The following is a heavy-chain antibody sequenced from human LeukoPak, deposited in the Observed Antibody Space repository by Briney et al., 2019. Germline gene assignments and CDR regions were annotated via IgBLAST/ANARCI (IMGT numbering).Heavy chain of an antibody. V-gene: IGHV1-69*06. Sequence: ASVKVSCKASGGTFSSYAISWVRQAPGQGLEWMGGIVPIFGTANYAQKFQGRVTITADKSTSTAYMELSSLRSEDTAVYYCARDSVTLTHYDILTGYYTTWFDPWGQGTLVTVSS. CDR2: IVPIFGTA. CDR1: GGTFSSYA. J-gene: IGHJ5*02. CDR3: ARDSVTLTHYDILTGYYTTWFDP. D-gene: IGHD3-9*01.